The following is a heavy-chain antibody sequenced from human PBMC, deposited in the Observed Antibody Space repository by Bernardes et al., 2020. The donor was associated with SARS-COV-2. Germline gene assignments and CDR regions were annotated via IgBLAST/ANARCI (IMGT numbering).Heavy chain of an antibody. J-gene: IGHJ3*02. D-gene: IGHD6-13*01. CDR1: GYTFTDYH. V-gene: IGHV1-2*02. CDR3: ASVTWSSHDGFDI. CDR2: MYPKTGDT. Sequence: ASVKVSCKASGYTFTDYHIHWVRQAPGQGLEWMGWMYPKTGDTKFAQNFQGRVTMTRDTSVSTAYMEFSRLRFDDTAIYYCASVTWSSHDGFDIWGQGTVVTVSS.